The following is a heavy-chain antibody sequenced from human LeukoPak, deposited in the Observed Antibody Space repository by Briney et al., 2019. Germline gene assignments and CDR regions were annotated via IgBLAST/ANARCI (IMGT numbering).Heavy chain of an antibody. CDR3: AKDTVGATFPGAFDI. CDR1: GGSISSSTYY. V-gene: IGHV4-39*07. CDR2: FYYSGST. Sequence: SETLSLTCTVSGGSISSSTYYWGWLRQTPGTGLEWIGSFYYSGSTYYNPSLKSRVIISVDTSKNQFSLKLSSVTAADTAVYYCAKDTVGATFPGAFDIWGQGTMVTVSS. J-gene: IGHJ3*02. D-gene: IGHD1-26*01.